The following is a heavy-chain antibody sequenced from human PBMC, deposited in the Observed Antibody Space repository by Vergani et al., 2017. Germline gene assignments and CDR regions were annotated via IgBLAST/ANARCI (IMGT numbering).Heavy chain of an antibody. Sequence: QVQLQQWGAGLLKPSQTLSLTCTVSGGSFSTGGQSWTWLRQSAGKGLEWIGRIYTSGATNYNPSLRSRAIMSVDASKKQFSLKLTSVPAADTAVYYCSRDGGEYDKDALDVWGQGTKVTVTS. CDR2: IYTSGAT. V-gene: IGHV4-61*02. D-gene: IGHD2-21*01. J-gene: IGHJ3*01. CDR1: GGSFSTGGQS. CDR3: SRDGGEYDKDALDV.